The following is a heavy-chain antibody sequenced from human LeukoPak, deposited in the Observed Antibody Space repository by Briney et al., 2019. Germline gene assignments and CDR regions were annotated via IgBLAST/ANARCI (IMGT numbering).Heavy chain of an antibody. Sequence: GASVKVSCKASGYTFTSYGISWVRQAPGQGLEWMGWISAYNGNTNYAQKLQGRVTMTTDTSTSTAYMELRSLRSDDTAVYYCARDHTNDYGDYGVDYWGQGTLVTVSS. D-gene: IGHD4-17*01. CDR1: GYTFTSYG. CDR2: ISAYNGNT. V-gene: IGHV1-18*01. CDR3: ARDHTNDYGDYGVDY. J-gene: IGHJ4*02.